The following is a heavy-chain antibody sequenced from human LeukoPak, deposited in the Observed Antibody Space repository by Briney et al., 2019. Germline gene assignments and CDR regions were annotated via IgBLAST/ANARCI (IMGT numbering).Heavy chain of an antibody. CDR2: IYHSGST. V-gene: IGHV4-38-2*02. CDR1: GYSISSGYY. J-gene: IGHJ5*02. Sequence: SETLSLTCAVSGYSISSGYYWGWIRQPPGKGLEWIGSIYHSGSTYYNPSLKSRVTISVDTSENQFSLKLSSVTAADTAVYYCARDLGKVATTGGWFDPWGQGTLVTVSS. D-gene: IGHD5-12*01. CDR3: ARDLGKVATTGGWFDP.